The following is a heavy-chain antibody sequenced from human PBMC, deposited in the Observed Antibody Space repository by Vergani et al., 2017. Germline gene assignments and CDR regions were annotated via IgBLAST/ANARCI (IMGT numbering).Heavy chain of an antibody. CDR1: GDSISSNNC. D-gene: IGHD2-2*02. V-gene: IGHV3-15*01. J-gene: IGHJ4*02. CDR2: IRSKNDGGTA. CDR3: YTDYHDY. Sequence: VQLQESGPGLVKPPGTLSLTCAVSGDSISSNNCWTWIRQHPGKGLEWIGRIRSKNDGGTADYAAPLKGRFTISRDDSKDSAFLLVNNLKTEDTAVYFCYTDYHDYWGQGTLVTVSS.